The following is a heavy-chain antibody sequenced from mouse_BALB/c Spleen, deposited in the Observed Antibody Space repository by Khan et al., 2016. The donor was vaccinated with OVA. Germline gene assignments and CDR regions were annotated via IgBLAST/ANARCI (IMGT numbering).Heavy chain of an antibody. CDR2: INTYSGEP. CDR3: AGSNSYWYFDV. D-gene: IGHD4-1*02. J-gene: IGHJ1*01. CDR1: GYTFTNYG. V-gene: IGHV9-3-1*01. Sequence: QIQLVQSGPELKKPGETVKISCKASGYTFTNYGMNWVKQAPGKGLKWMGWINTYSGEPTYADDFKGRSAFSLDTSASTAYLQIKNLKNEDTATYFSAGSNSYWYFDVWGAGTTVTVSS.